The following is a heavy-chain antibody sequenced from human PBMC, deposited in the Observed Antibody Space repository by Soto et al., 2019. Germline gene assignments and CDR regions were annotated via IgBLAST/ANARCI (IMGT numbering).Heavy chain of an antibody. CDR2: IYYNGFT. CDR1: GGSISSRNYY. J-gene: IGHJ5*02. D-gene: IGHD3-3*01. Sequence: QLQLQESGPGLVKPSETLSLTCTVSGGSISSRNYYWGWVRQPPGKGLEWIGSIYYNGFTYYNPSLQLRFPISVDTSKTRFSLKVRAVTATDTAVYYCARQSDFGSDSSSFEPWGQGTLVTVSS. CDR3: ARQSDFGSDSSSFEP. V-gene: IGHV4-39*01.